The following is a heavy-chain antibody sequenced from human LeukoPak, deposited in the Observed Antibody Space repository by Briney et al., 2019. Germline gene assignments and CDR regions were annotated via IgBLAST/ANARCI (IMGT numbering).Heavy chain of an antibody. J-gene: IGHJ4*02. D-gene: IGHD3-3*01. Sequence: SETLSLTFTVSGGSISSYYWSWIRQPAGKGLEWIGRIYTSGSTNYNPSLKSRVTMSVDTSKNQFSLKLSSVTAADTAVYYCARDDFWSGYYGGVSGFDYWGQGTLVTVSS. CDR3: ARDDFWSGYYGGVSGFDY. CDR1: GGSISSYY. CDR2: IYTSGST. V-gene: IGHV4-4*07.